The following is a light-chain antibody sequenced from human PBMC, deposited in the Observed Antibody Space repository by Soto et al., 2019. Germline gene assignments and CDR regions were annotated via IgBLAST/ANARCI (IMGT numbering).Light chain of an antibody. CDR1: SSDVDSYKY. CDR3: SSYTSSSTVI. J-gene: IGLJ2*01. Sequence: QSALTQPASVSGSPGQSITISCTATSSDVDSYKYVSWYQHHPGKAPKVMIYEVSHRPSGVSDRFSGSKSGNTASLTISGLQAEDEADYYCSSYTSSSTVIFGGGTKLTVL. V-gene: IGLV2-14*01. CDR2: EVS.